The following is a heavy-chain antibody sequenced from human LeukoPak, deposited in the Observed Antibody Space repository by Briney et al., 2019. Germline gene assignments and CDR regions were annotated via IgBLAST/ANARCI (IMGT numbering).Heavy chain of an antibody. Sequence: SETLSLTCTVSGGSISSHYWSWFRQTPGERPEWIAFIYYSETTNYNPSLKGRVTISIDSSKNQFSLKLSSVTAADTAIYYCARGTGFYDSSGHYYWGYFDSWGQGTLVPVSS. D-gene: IGHD3-22*01. CDR1: GGSISSHY. V-gene: IGHV4-59*11. CDR3: ARGTGFYDSSGHYYWGYFDS. CDR2: IYYSETT. J-gene: IGHJ4*02.